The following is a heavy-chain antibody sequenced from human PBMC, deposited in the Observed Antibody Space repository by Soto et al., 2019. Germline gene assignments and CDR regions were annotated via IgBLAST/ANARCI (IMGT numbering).Heavy chain of an antibody. V-gene: IGHV3-30-3*01. J-gene: IGHJ4*02. D-gene: IGHD1-26*01. CDR2: ISYDGSNK. CDR3: ARDFRELDVENYFDY. CDR1: GFTFSSYA. Sequence: GGSLRLSCAASGFTFSSYAMHWVRQAPGKGLEWVAVISYDGSNKYYADSVKGRFTISRDNSKTTLYLQMNSQRAEDTAVYYCARDFRELDVENYFDYWGQGTLVTVSS.